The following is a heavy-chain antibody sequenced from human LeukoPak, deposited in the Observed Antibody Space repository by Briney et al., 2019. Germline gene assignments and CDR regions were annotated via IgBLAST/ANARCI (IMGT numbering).Heavy chain of an antibody. CDR2: ISGSGGRT. CDR1: GFTFSSYA. D-gene: IGHD5-18*01. Sequence: GGSLRLSCAASGFTFSSYAMSWVRQAPGKGLEWVSAISGSGGRTYYADSVKGRFTISRDNAKNSLYLQMNSLRAEDTAVYYCARDADTATPPYYYYMDVWGKGTTVTVSS. J-gene: IGHJ6*03. CDR3: ARDADTATPPYYYYMDV. V-gene: IGHV3-23*01.